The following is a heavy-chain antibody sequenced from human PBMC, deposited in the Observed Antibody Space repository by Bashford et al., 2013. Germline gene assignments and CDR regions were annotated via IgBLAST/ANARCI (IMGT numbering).Heavy chain of an antibody. CDR2: SSLSLVQ. Sequence: WVRQAPGQGLEWMEGSSLSLVQQTNAQKFQGRVTITADESTSTAYMELSSLRSEDTAVYYCARNAEQGYCSSTSCYKDYYYYYMDVWGKGTTVTVSS. V-gene: IGHV1-69*01. D-gene: IGHD2-2*02. CDR3: ARNAEQGYCSSTSCYKDYYYYYMDV. J-gene: IGHJ6*03.